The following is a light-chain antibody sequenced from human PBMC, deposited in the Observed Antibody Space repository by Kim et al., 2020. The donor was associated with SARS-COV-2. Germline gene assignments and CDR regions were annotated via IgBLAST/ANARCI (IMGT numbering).Light chain of an antibody. CDR1: RGDIGGYDR. J-gene: IGLJ2*01. CDR3: GSYRSDTTLI. Sequence: QSALTQPPSVSGSPGQSVTISCTGTRGDIGGYDRVSWFRQSPGTAPKLIMSEVTKRPSGVPDRFSGSKSGSTASLTISWLQAEDEADYYCGSYRSDTTLIFGGGTQLTVL. V-gene: IGLV2-18*02. CDR2: EVT.